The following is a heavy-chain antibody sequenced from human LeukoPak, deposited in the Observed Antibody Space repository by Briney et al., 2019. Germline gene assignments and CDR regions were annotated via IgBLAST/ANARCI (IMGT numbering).Heavy chain of an antibody. V-gene: IGHV4-61*02. D-gene: IGHD2-2*01. Sequence: SETLSLTCTVSGGSLSSGSYYWSWIRQPAGKGLEWIGRIYTSGSTNYNPSLKSRVTISVDTSKNQFSLKLSSVTAADTAVYYCARAGGYCSSTSCQNWFDPWGQGTLVTVSS. J-gene: IGHJ5*02. CDR1: GGSLSSGSYY. CDR3: ARAGGYCSSTSCQNWFDP. CDR2: IYTSGST.